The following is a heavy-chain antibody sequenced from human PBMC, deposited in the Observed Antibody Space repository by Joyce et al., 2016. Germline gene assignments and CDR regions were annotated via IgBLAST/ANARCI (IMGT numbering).Heavy chain of an antibody. CDR2: ISNDGKSK. CDR1: GFTFRSYG. V-gene: IGHV3-30*18. Sequence: QAQLVESGGGVVQPGRSLRLSCAVSGFTFRSYGMHWVRQAPGKGLEWVAVISNDGKSKNDADSVKGRFTVSRDNSKKILSLQMNSLRPEDTAVYYCAKDRETSAVLDFWGQGTPVTVSS. CDR3: AKDRETSAVLDF. J-gene: IGHJ4*02. D-gene: IGHD6-25*01.